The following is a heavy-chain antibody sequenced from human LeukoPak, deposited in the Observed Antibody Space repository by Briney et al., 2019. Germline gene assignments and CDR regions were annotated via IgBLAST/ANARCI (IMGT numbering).Heavy chain of an antibody. Sequence: ASVEVSCKASGYTFTGYYMHWVRQAPGQGLEWMGWINPNSGGTNYAQKFQGRVTMTRDTSISTAYMELSTLRSGDTAVYYCARGPGLDRITIFGVVSPFDYWGQGTLVTVPS. CDR3: ARGPGLDRITIFGVVSPFDY. CDR1: GYTFTGYY. J-gene: IGHJ4*02. D-gene: IGHD3-3*01. V-gene: IGHV1-2*02. CDR2: INPNSGGT.